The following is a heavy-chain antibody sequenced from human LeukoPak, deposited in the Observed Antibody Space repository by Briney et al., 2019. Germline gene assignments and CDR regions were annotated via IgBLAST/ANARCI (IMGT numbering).Heavy chain of an antibody. D-gene: IGHD4-17*01. Sequence: NPSETLSLTCAVYGRSFSHYYWSWIRQPPGKGLEWIGEINHSGSTTYNPSLKSRVTISVDASKNQFSLKLNSVTAADTAVYYCASDYVHGRLGFWGQGTLVTVSS. V-gene: IGHV4-34*01. CDR3: ASDYVHGRLGF. CDR2: INHSGST. CDR1: GRSFSHYY. J-gene: IGHJ4*02.